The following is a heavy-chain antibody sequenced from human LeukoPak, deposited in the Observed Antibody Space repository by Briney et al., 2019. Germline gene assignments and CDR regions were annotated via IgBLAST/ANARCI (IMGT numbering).Heavy chain of an antibody. D-gene: IGHD3-10*01. CDR3: ARAGRVGYYYGSGTFSWFVP. CDR2: ISSSGSTI. CDR1: GFTFSSYG. V-gene: IGHV3-48*03. J-gene: IGHJ5*02. Sequence: GGSLRLSCAASGFTFSSYGMNWVRQAPGKGLEWVSYISSSGSTIYYADSVKGRFTISRDNAKNSLYLQMNSLRAEDTAVHYCARAGRVGYYYGSGTFSWFVPWGQGTLVTVSS.